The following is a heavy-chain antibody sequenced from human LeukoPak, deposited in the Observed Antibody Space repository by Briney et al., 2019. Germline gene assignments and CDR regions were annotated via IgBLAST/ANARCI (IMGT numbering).Heavy chain of an antibody. CDR1: GGSISSYY. Sequence: PSETLSLTCSVSGGSISSYYWSWIRQPPEKGLEWIGYIYYSGSTNYNPSLKSRVTISVDTSKNQFSLKLSSVTAADTAVYYCARWMFYAISGFDCWGQGTLVTVSS. J-gene: IGHJ4*02. CDR3: ARWMFYAISGFDC. CDR2: IYYSGST. V-gene: IGHV4-59*01. D-gene: IGHD2-8*01.